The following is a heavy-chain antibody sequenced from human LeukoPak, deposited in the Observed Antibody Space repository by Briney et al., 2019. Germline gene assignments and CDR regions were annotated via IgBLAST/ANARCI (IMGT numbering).Heavy chain of an antibody. CDR1: GGSVSGGSYY. J-gene: IGHJ4*02. Sequence: SETLSLTCTVSGGSVSGGSYYWSWIRQPPGKGLEWIGYIYYSGSTNYNPSLKSRVTISVDTSKNQFSLKLSSVTAADTAVYYCARDRYSSGWHFDYWGQGTLVTVSS. V-gene: IGHV4-61*01. D-gene: IGHD6-19*01. CDR2: IYYSGST. CDR3: ARDRYSSGWHFDY.